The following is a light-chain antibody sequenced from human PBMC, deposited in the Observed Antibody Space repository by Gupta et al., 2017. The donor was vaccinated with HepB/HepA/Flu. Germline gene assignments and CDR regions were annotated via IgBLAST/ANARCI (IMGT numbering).Light chain of an antibody. CDR2: LGS. V-gene: IGKV2-28*01. Sequence: DIVITQSPLSLPVTPGEPASISCRSSQSLVHSNGYNYLDWYLQKPGQSPQLLIYLGSNRASGVPDRFSGSGSGTDFTLKISRVEADDVGVYYCRHALESRRTFGQGTRLEIK. J-gene: IGKJ2*02. CDR1: QSLVHSNGYNY. CDR3: RHALESRRT.